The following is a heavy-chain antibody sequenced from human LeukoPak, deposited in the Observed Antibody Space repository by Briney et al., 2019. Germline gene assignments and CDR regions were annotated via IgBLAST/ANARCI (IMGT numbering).Heavy chain of an antibody. CDR3: ARGDTGFDP. Sequence: GGSLRLSCAASGFTFSSYWMHWVRQAPGKGLVWVSRINGDGSSTRYADSVKGRFTISRDNTKNTLYLQMNSLRAEDTAVYYCARGDTGFDPWGQGTLVTVSS. J-gene: IGHJ5*02. V-gene: IGHV3-74*01. CDR2: INGDGSST. D-gene: IGHD3-16*01. CDR1: GFTFSSYW.